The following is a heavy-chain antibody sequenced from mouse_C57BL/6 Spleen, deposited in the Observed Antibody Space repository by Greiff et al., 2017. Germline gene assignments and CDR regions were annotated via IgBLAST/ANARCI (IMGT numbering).Heavy chain of an antibody. J-gene: IGHJ1*03. Sequence: QVQLQQSGAELARPGASVKLSCKASGYTFTSYGISWVKQRTGQGLEWIGEIYPRSGNTYYNEKFKGKATLTADKSSSTAYMELRSLTSEDSAIYFCASSYYGSSYYWYFDVWGTGTTVTVSS. D-gene: IGHD1-1*01. CDR1: GYTFTSYG. V-gene: IGHV1-81*01. CDR2: IYPRSGNT. CDR3: ASSYYGSSYYWYFDV.